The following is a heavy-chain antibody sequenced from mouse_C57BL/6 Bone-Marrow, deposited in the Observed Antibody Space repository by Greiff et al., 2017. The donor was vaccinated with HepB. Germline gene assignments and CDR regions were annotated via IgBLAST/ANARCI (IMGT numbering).Heavy chain of an antibody. CDR1: GYTFTDYE. V-gene: IGHV1-15*01. D-gene: IGHD2-3*01. J-gene: IGHJ3*01. Sequence: VKLVESGAELVRPGASVTLSCKASGYTFTDYEMHWVKQTPVHGLEWIGAIDPETGGTAYNQKFKGKAILTADKSSSTAYMELRSLTSEDSAVYYCTARWLLAYWGQGTLVTVSA. CDR3: TARWLLAY. CDR2: IDPETGGT.